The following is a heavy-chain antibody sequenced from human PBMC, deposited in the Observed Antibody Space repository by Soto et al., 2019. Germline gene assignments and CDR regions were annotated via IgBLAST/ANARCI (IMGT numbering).Heavy chain of an antibody. CDR2: INPSGGST. J-gene: IGHJ5*02. Sequence: GASMKVSCKPSGYTFISYYMHWVRQAPGHGLEWMGIINPSGGSTSYAQKLQGRVTMTRDTSTSTVYMELSSLRSEDTAVYYCAREMDYGDYVPHRFDPWGQGTLVNVAS. CDR1: GYTFISYY. V-gene: IGHV1-46*03. D-gene: IGHD4-17*01. CDR3: AREMDYGDYVPHRFDP.